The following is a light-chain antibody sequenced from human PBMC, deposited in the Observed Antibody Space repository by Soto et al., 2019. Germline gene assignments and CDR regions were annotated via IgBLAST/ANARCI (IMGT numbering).Light chain of an antibody. V-gene: IGKV1-5*03. CDR1: QSIDRW. CDR3: QQYDSYPLA. Sequence: DLQMTQSPPTLSASVGDRVTITCRASQSIDRWLAWYQQKPGKGPKILVYKASTLQSGVPSRFSGSGSGTAFTLTISNLQPDDFATYYCQQYDSYPLAFGGGTKVEIK. CDR2: KAS. J-gene: IGKJ4*01.